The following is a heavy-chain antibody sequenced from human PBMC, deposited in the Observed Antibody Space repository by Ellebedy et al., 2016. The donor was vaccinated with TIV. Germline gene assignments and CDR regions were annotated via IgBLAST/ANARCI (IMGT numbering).Heavy chain of an antibody. D-gene: IGHD2-15*01. CDR2: IYYSGST. CDR3: ASAVGVRGYCSGGSCHSHAGFDP. J-gene: IGHJ5*02. CDR1: GGSISSGGYY. V-gene: IGHV4-31*03. Sequence: MPSETLSLTCTVSGGSISSGGYYWSWIRQHPGKGLAWIGYIYYSGSTYYNPSLKSRVTISVDTSKNQFSLKLSSVTAADTAVYYCASAVGVRGYCSGGSCHSHAGFDPWGQGTLVTVSS.